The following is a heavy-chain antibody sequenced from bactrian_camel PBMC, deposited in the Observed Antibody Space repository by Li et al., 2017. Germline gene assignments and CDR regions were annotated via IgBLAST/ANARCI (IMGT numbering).Heavy chain of an antibody. CDR3: AAERFLLRCGSWLLYADTHFYA. V-gene: IGHV3S1*01. Sequence: HVQLVESGGGSVQAGGSLRLSCAASGYTSATKRSYCMGWFRVAPGKPREGVAAMMPGGDRTYYAPSAKGRFTISQDNARKMLYLQMDSLKPEDTAMYYCAAERFLLRCGSWLLYADTHFYAWGQGTQVTVS. D-gene: IGHD1*01. J-gene: IGHJ6*01. CDR1: GYTSATKRSYC. CDR2: MMPGGDRT.